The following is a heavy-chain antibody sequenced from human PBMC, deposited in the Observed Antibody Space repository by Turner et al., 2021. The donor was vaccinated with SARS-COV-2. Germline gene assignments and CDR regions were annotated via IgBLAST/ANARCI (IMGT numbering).Heavy chain of an antibody. CDR2: MSFDGSIK. V-gene: IGHV3-30-3*01. J-gene: IGHJ4*02. D-gene: IGHD4-17*01. Sequence: QVQLVESGGGVVQPGRSLRLSCAASGFTFSSYAMPWVRQAPGKGLEWVAVMSFDGSIKYYADSVKGRFTISRDNSKNTLYLQMNSLRAEDTAVYYCARGVAVYGEHRPLDYWGQGTLVTVSS. CDR1: GFTFSSYA. CDR3: ARGVAVYGEHRPLDY.